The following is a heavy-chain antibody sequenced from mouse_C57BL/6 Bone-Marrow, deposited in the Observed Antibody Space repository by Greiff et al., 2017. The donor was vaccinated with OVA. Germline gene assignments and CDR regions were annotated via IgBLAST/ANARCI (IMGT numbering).Heavy chain of an antibody. J-gene: IGHJ2*01. D-gene: IGHD2-3*01. CDR3: ARARADDGYSHSHDY. CDR2: ISDGGSYT. V-gene: IGHV5-4*01. CDR1: GFTFSSYA. Sequence: EVQRVESGGGLVKPGGSLKLSCAASGFTFSSYAMSWVRQTPEKRLEWVATISDGGSYTYYPDNVKGRFTISRDNAKNNLYLQMSHLKSEDTAMYYCARARADDGYSHSHDYWGQGTTLTVSS.